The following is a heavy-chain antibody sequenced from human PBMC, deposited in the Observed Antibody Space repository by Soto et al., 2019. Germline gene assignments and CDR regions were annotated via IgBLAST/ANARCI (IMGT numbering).Heavy chain of an antibody. V-gene: IGHV2-5*02. CDR1: GFSLDSTAVG. Sequence: QITLNESGPTLVKPMQTLTLTCNFSGFSLDSTAVGVGWLRQPPGKALECLALIYWDGDKRYNPSLTNRVIITKDTSKNQVVLTMTDMAPADTGTYVCAHFIVGGTFVRVVTFDYWGQGVLVTVAS. D-gene: IGHD3-10*01. CDR3: AHFIVGGTFVRVVTFDY. CDR2: IYWDGDK. J-gene: IGHJ4*02.